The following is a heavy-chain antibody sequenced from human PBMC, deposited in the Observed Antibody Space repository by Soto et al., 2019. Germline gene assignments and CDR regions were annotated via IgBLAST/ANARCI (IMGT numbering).Heavy chain of an antibody. J-gene: IGHJ2*01. Sequence: QVQLVQSGAEVKKPGASLKASCKASGSTFTGSGITWGRQAPGQGLEWMGWISAYNGNTNYAQKLQGRVTMTTDTSTSTAYMELRSLRSDDTAVYYCARDVLRYFDWLPSHCYFDLWGRGTLVTVSS. D-gene: IGHD3-9*01. CDR3: ARDVLRYFDWLPSHCYFDL. CDR1: GSTFTGSG. V-gene: IGHV1-18*04. CDR2: ISAYNGNT.